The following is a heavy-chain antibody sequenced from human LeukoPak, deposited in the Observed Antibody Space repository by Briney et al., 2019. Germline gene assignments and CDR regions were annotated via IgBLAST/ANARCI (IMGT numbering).Heavy chain of an antibody. CDR3: ARDSDYYDSSGYYYVFDY. Sequence: GGSLRLSCAASGFTFSSYSMNWVRQAPGKGLDWVSSISSSSSYIYYADSVKGRFTISRDNAKNSLYLQMNSLRAEDTAVYYCARDSDYYDSSGYYYVFDYWGQGTLVTVSS. CDR2: ISSSSSYI. D-gene: IGHD3-22*01. CDR1: GFTFSSYS. J-gene: IGHJ4*02. V-gene: IGHV3-21*01.